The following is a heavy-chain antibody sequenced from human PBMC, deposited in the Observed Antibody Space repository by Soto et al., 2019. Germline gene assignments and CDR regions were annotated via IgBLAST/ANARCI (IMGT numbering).Heavy chain of an antibody. Sequence: GWSLRLSCAASVLDFSSEVMCWVRQAPGKGLEWVSSISGSGRTIYHADFMRGRFAISRDNSKNSLYLQLNNLRVDDTAVYYCAKVGPSYYYGMDVWGQGTTVTVSS. CDR2: ISGSGRTI. V-gene: IGHV3-23*01. D-gene: IGHD1-26*01. CDR1: VLDFSSEV. CDR3: AKVGPSYYYGMDV. J-gene: IGHJ6*02.